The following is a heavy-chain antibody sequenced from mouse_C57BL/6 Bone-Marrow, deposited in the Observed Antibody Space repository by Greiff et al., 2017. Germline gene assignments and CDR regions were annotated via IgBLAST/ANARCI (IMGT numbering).Heavy chain of an antibody. CDR2: ISYDGSN. Sequence: ESGPGLVKPSQSLSLTCSVTGYSITSGYYWNWIRQFPGNKLEWMGYISYDGSNNYNPSLKNRISITRDTSKNQFFLKLNSVTTEDTATYYCARGGRYDYEDVWGTGTTVTVSS. CDR3: ARGGRYDYEDV. J-gene: IGHJ1*03. V-gene: IGHV3-6*01. CDR1: GYSITSGYY. D-gene: IGHD2-4*01.